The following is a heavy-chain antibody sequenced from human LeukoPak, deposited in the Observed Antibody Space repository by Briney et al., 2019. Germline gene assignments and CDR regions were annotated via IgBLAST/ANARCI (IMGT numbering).Heavy chain of an antibody. CDR1: GLTFSSYW. CDR2: IKQDGSEK. J-gene: IGHJ3*02. CDR3: ARDYYDFWSGYSHDAFDI. V-gene: IGHV3-7*01. Sequence: PGGSLRLSCAASGLTFSSYWMSWARQAPGRGLEWVANIKQDGSEKYYVDSVKGRFTISRDNAKNSLYLQMNSLRAEDTAVYYCARDYYDFWSGYSHDAFDIWGQGTMVTVSS. D-gene: IGHD3-3*01.